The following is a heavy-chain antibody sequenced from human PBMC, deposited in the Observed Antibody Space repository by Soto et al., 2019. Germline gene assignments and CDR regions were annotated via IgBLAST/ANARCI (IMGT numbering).Heavy chain of an antibody. CDR1: GYTFTGYY. V-gene: IGHV1-2*04. J-gene: IGHJ4*02. D-gene: IGHD6-6*01. Sequence: GASVKVSCKXSGYTFTGYYMHWVRQAPGQGLEWVGWINPNSGGTNYAQKFQGWVTMTRDTSISTAYMELSRLRSDDTAVYYCARVYSSSSAFFFDYWGQGTLVTVSS. CDR2: INPNSGGT. CDR3: ARVYSSSSAFFFDY.